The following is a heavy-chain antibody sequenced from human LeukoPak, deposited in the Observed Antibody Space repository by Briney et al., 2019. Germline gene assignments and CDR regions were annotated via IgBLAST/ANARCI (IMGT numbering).Heavy chain of an antibody. CDR3: VKGMYASYN. D-gene: IGHD2-8*01. CDR1: GFTFSRYG. J-gene: IGHJ4*02. V-gene: IGHV3-30*18. CDR2: ISSDGTNK. Sequence: GGSLRLSCAASGFTFSRYGMYWVRQAPGKGLEWVAVISSDGTNKYYADSVKGRFTISRDNSKNTLHLQVNSLRADDTAVYHCVKGMYASYNWGQGTLVTVSS.